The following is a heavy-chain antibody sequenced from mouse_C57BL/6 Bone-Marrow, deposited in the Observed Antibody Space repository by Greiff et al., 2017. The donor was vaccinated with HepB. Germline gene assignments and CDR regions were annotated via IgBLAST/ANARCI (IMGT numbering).Heavy chain of an antibody. J-gene: IGHJ2*01. CDR3: ARRGDSSGDFDY. V-gene: IGHV1-59*01. Sequence: QVQLQQPGAELVRPGTSVKLSCKASGYTFTSYWMHWVKQRPGQGLEWIGVIDPSDSYTNYNQKFKGKATLTVDTSSSTAYMQLSSLTSEDSAVYYCARRGDSSGDFDYWGQGTTLTVSS. D-gene: IGHD3-2*02. CDR2: IDPSDSYT. CDR1: GYTFTSYW.